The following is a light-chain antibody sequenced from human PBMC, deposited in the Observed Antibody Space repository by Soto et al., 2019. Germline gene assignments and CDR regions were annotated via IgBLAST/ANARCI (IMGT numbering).Light chain of an antibody. CDR1: QSISNY. V-gene: IGKV1-39*01. CDR2: AAS. CDR3: QQTYSSPVT. Sequence: DIQITHSPSSLSASVGDRVTITCRATQSISNYLNWYQQKPGKAPDLLIYAASSLQSGVPSRFSGSGSGTDFTLIINSLQPEDFATYYCQQTYSSPVTFGQGTRLEIK. J-gene: IGKJ5*01.